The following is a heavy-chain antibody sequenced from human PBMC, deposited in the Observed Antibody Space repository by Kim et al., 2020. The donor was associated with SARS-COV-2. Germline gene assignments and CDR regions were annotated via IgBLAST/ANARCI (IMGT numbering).Heavy chain of an antibody. CDR2: INHSGST. V-gene: IGHV4-34*01. Sequence: SETLSLTCAVYGGSFSGYYWSWIRQPPGKGLEWIGEINHSGSTNYNPSLKSRVTISVDTSKNQFSLKLSSVTAADTPVYYCARGTDYGGNSRGVDYWGQGTLVTISS. CDR1: GGSFSGYY. J-gene: IGHJ4*02. D-gene: IGHD4-17*01. CDR3: ARGTDYGGNSRGVDY.